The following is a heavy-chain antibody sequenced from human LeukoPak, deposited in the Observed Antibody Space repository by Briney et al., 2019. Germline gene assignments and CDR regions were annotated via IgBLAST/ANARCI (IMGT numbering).Heavy chain of an antibody. CDR1: GYTFTGYY. CDR3: ARGGVGATTYVWFDP. CDR2: INPSGGST. Sequence: ASVKVSCKASGYTFTGYYIHWVRQAPGQGLECMGIINPSGGSTSYAQKFQGRVTTTRDMSTSTVYMELSSLRSEDTAVYYCARGGVGATTYVWFDPWGQGTLVTVSS. J-gene: IGHJ5*02. D-gene: IGHD1-26*01. V-gene: IGHV1-46*01.